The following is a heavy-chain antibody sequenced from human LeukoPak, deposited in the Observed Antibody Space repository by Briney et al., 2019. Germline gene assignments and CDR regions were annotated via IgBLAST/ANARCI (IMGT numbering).Heavy chain of an antibody. CDR2: ISISGSKT. CDR3: ANEIRPNDY. V-gene: IGHV3-23*01. D-gene: IGHD4-17*01. Sequence: GGSLRLSCAASEFDFSSHAMTWVRQAPGKGLEWVSVISISGSKTYYADSVKGRFTISRDNSKNTLYLQMNSLRAEDTAVYYCANEIRPNDYWGQGTQVTVSS. CDR1: EFDFSSHA. J-gene: IGHJ4*02.